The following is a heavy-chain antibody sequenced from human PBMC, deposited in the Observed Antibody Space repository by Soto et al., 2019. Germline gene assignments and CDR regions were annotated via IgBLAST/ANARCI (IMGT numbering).Heavy chain of an antibody. CDR1: GGSISSRNW. Sequence: PSETLSLTCTVSGGSISSRNWWSWLRQSPTKGLEWIGEIYQSGSTNYNPSLESRVTISVDKSKNQFSLELTSLTAADTAVYYCARGSSSWPNWFDPWGQGTLVTVSS. CDR3: ARGSSSWPNWFDP. V-gene: IGHV4-4*02. D-gene: IGHD6-13*01. CDR2: IYQSGST. J-gene: IGHJ5*02.